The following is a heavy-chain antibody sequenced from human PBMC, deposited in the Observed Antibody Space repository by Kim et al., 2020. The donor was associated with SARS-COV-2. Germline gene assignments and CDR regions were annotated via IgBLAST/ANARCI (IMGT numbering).Heavy chain of an antibody. V-gene: IGHV3-30*01. CDR3: ARDRGELLLRYYYYGMDV. D-gene: IGHD1-26*01. J-gene: IGHJ6*02. Sequence: KGRFTIYRDNSKNTRYLQMNSLRAEDPAVYYCARDRGELLLRYYYYGMDVWGQGTTVTVSS.